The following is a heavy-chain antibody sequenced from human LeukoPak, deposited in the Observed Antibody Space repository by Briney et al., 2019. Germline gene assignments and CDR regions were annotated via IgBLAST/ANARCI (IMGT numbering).Heavy chain of an antibody. CDR3: ARVIRGYSYGYAYYYYMDV. D-gene: IGHD5-18*01. V-gene: IGHV4-30-4*08. Sequence: PSQTLSLTCTVSGGSISSGDYYWSWIRQPPGKGLEWIGYIYYSGSTYYNPSLKSRVTISVDTSKNQFSLKLSSVTAADTAVYYCARVIRGYSYGYAYYYYMDVWGKGTTVTVSS. CDR1: GGSISSGDYY. J-gene: IGHJ6*03. CDR2: IYYSGST.